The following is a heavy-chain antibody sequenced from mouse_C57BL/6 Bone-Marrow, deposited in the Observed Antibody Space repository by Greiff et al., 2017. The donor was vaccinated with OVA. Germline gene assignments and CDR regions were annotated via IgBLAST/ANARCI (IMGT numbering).Heavy chain of an antibody. V-gene: IGHV1-15*01. CDR2: IDPETGGT. Sequence: QVQLKESGAELVRPGASVTLSCKASGYTFTDYEMHWVKQTPVHGLEWIGAIDPETGGTAYNQKFKGKAILTADKSSSTAYMELRSLTSEDSAVYYCTRDLGGGFDYWGQGTTLTVSS. J-gene: IGHJ2*01. CDR1: GYTFTDYE. D-gene: IGHD1-1*02. CDR3: TRDLGGGFDY.